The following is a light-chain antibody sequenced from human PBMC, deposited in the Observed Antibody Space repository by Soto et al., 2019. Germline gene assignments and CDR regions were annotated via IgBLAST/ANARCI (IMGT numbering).Light chain of an antibody. J-gene: IGLJ2*01. V-gene: IGLV2-14*01. CDR1: SSDIGDYDY. Sequence: QSALTQPASVSGSPGQSITISCTGTSSDIGDYDYVSWYQHIPGKAPKLLIFDVTHRPSGVSDRFSGSKSGNTASLTISGVRPEDEADYYCCSYTDIALDVVFGGGTKLTVL. CDR3: CSYTDIALDVV. CDR2: DVT.